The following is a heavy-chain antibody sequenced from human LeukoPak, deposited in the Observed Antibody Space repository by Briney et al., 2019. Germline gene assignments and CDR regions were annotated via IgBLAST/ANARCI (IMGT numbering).Heavy chain of an antibody. Sequence: GRSLRLSCAASGFTFGSYGMHWVRQAPGKGLEWVAVISYDGSNKYYADSVKGRFTISRDNSKNTLYLQMNSLRAEDTAVYYCAKDLRSGYGEMGGYGMDVWGQGTTVTVSS. J-gene: IGHJ6*02. D-gene: IGHD4-17*01. CDR2: ISYDGSNK. CDR1: GFTFGSYG. V-gene: IGHV3-30*18. CDR3: AKDLRSGYGEMGGYGMDV.